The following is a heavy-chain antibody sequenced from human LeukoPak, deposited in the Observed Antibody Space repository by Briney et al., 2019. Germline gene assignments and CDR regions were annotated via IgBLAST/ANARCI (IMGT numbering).Heavy chain of an antibody. J-gene: IGHJ6*02. CDR3: ARTYCGGDCYSHYYYYGMDV. CDR1: GFTFSDYY. V-gene: IGHV3-11*01. Sequence: GGSLRLSCAASGFTFSDYYMSWIRQAPGKGLEWVSYISSSGRIIYYADSVKGRFTISRDNAKNSLYLQMNSLRAEDTAVYYCARTYCGGDCYSHYYYYGMDVWGQGTTVTVSS. D-gene: IGHD2-21*02. CDR2: ISSSGRII.